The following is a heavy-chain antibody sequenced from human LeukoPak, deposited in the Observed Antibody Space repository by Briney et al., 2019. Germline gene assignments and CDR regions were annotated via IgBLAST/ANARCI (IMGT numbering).Heavy chain of an antibody. CDR2: IYTSGST. J-gene: IGHJ4*02. V-gene: IGHV4-4*07. CDR1: GGSISNYY. D-gene: IGHD3-22*01. CDR3: ANLHRDSDGYYYVDN. Sequence: NPSETLSLTCSVSGGSISNYYWSWIRQPAGKGLEWIGRIYTSGSTKYNPSLKSRVTMSLDKSKNQFSLKLSSVIAADTAVYYCANLHRDSDGYYYVDNWGQGTLVTVSS.